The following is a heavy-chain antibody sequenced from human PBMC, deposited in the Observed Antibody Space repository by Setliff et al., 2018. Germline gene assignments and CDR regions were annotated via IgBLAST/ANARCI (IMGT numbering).Heavy chain of an antibody. CDR2: INPSYGDT. D-gene: IGHD6-19*01. J-gene: IGHJ4*02. Sequence: ASVKVSCKTSGFAFPNFGFSWVRQAPGQGLEWMGSINPSYGDTHYAQKFQGRITMTTDTPTKTVYMELRGLRSDDTAIYYCARSSAPQVVLAADFDFWGQGTPVTVSS. V-gene: IGHV1-18*01. CDR1: GFAFPNFG. CDR3: ARSSAPQVVLAADFDF.